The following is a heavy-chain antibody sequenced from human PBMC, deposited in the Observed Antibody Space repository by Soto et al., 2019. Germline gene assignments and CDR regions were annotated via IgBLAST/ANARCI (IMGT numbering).Heavy chain of an antibody. CDR1: GFTFSNYA. CDR3: AKWLRESGYCYFDR. J-gene: IGHJ4*02. Sequence: EVQLLESGGILEQPGGSLRLSCAASGFTFSNYAMAWVRQGPGKGLEWVSAISGSGGSTYYADSVEGRFTISRYNSKNTLYLQMSSLRVEDTAIYYCAKWLRESGYCYFDRWGQGSLVTVSS. CDR2: ISGSGGST. D-gene: IGHD5-12*01. V-gene: IGHV3-23*01.